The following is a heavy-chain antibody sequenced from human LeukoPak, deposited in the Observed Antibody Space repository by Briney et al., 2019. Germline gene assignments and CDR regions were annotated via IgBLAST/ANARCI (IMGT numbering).Heavy chain of an antibody. J-gene: IGHJ6*02. CDR3: ARVGATSNGMDV. Sequence: GGSLRLSCAASGFTFSSYDVHWVRQATGKGLEWVSAIGTVGDPYYPGSVKGRFTISRENAKNSLYLQMNSLRAGDTAVYYCARVGATSNGMDVWGQGTTVTVSS. D-gene: IGHD1-26*01. CDR1: GFTFSSYD. V-gene: IGHV3-13*05. CDR2: IGTVGDP.